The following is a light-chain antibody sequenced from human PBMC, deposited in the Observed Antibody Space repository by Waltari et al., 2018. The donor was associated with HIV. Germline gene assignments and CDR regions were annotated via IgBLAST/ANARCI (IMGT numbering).Light chain of an antibody. CDR1: SGINVGTYR. CDR3: MIWHSSAWL. J-gene: IGLJ3*02. Sequence: QAVLTQPSSLSASPGASASLTCTLRSGINVGTYRIYWYQQKPGSPPQYLLRYKSDSDKQQGSGVPSRFSGSKDASANAWILLISGLQSEDEADYYCMIWHSSAWLFGGGTKLTV. CDR2: YKSDSDK. V-gene: IGLV5-45*03.